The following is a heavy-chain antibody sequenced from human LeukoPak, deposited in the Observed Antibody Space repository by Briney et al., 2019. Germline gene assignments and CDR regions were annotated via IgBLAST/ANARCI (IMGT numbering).Heavy chain of an antibody. CDR2: VSYEGKSQ. V-gene: IGHV3-30*18. J-gene: IGHJ4*02. CDR3: AKEGTAQISTWYDY. D-gene: IGHD6-13*01. CDR1: GFTFGNYG. Sequence: PGGSLRLSCATSGFTFGNYGMHWVRQAPGNGLEWVAVVSYEGKSQYYADSVRGRFTISRDNSKNTLYLQMNSLRGEDAAVYYCAKEGTAQISTWYDYWGQGTLVTVSS.